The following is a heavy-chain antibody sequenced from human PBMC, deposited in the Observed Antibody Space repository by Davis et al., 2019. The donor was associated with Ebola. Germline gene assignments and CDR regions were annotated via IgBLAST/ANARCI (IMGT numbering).Heavy chain of an antibody. CDR2: IWSDGNNK. CDR1: GFSFSYYG. Sequence: GESLKISCAASGFSFSYYGMHWVRQAPGKGLEWVAVIWSDGNNKYYADSVKGRFTVSRDNAKNTLYLQMNSLRAEDTALYYCARDADILTSYGWLDPWGQGTLVTVSS. D-gene: IGHD3-9*01. V-gene: IGHV3-33*01. J-gene: IGHJ5*02. CDR3: ARDADILTSYGWLDP.